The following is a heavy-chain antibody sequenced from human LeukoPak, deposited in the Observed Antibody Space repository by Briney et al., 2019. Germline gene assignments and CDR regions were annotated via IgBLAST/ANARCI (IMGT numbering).Heavy chain of an antibody. V-gene: IGHV1-69*13. Sequence: SVKVSCNASGGTFSSYAISWVRQAPGQGLEWMGGIIPIFGTANYAQKFQGRVTITADESTSTAYMELSSLRSEDTAVYYCARVGVGAAASGEVYYYYYYMDVWGKGTTVTVSS. D-gene: IGHD6-13*01. CDR2: IIPIFGTA. J-gene: IGHJ6*03. CDR1: GGTFSSYA. CDR3: ARVGVGAAASGEVYYYYYYMDV.